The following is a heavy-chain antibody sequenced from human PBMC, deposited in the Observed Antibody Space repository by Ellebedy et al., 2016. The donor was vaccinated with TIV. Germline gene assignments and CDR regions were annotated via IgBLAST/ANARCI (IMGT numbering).Heavy chain of an antibody. D-gene: IGHD3-3*01. V-gene: IGHV1-18*01. Sequence: ASVKVSXKASGYIFSNYGINWVRQTPGQGLEWMGWISTHNGNTNYAQKFQGRVTMTTDTSTFTASMELRSLRSDDTAVYYCARYYDFWSGSDYYFYMDVWGKGTTVTVSS. CDR1: GYIFSNYG. CDR3: ARYYDFWSGSDYYFYMDV. J-gene: IGHJ6*03. CDR2: ISTHNGNT.